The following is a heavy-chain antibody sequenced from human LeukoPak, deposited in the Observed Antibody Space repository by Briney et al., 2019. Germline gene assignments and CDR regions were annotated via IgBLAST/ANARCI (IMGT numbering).Heavy chain of an antibody. CDR2: INHSGSA. CDR1: GGSFSGYY. J-gene: IGHJ4*02. CDR3: AGFTVGTMCNY. Sequence: TSETLSLTCAVYGGSFSGYYWSWIRQPPGKGLEWIGEINHSGSANYNPALKSRVTISVDTSKNQFSLKLNSVTAADTAVYYCAGFTVGTMCNYWGRGTLVTVSS. D-gene: IGHD1/OR15-1a*01. V-gene: IGHV4-34*01.